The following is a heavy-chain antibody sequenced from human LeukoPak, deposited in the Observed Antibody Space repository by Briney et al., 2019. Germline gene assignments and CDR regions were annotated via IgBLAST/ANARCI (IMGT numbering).Heavy chain of an antibody. CDR1: GYTFSSYG. CDR2: IIPIFGTA. D-gene: IGHD3-22*01. Sequence: GASVKVSCKASGYTFSSYGISWVRQAPGQGLEWMGGIIPIFGTANYAQKFQGGVTIIADESTSTAYMELSSLRSEDTAVYYCARDLFRGYYYDARGAFDIWGQGTMVTVSS. CDR3: ARDLFRGYYYDARGAFDI. V-gene: IGHV1-69*13. J-gene: IGHJ3*02.